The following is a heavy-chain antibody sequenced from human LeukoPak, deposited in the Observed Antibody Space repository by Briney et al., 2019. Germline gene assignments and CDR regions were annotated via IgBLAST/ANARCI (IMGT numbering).Heavy chain of an antibody. V-gene: IGHV3-23*01. CDR3: AMALDY. Sequence: QPGGSLRLSCAASGFTFSDYYMSWVRQAPGKGLEWVSGISHSGSSIYYADSVKGRFTISRDNSKNTLYLQMDRLRVEDTAVYYCAMALDYWGQGTLVTVSS. J-gene: IGHJ4*02. CDR2: ISHSGSSI. CDR1: GFTFSDYY.